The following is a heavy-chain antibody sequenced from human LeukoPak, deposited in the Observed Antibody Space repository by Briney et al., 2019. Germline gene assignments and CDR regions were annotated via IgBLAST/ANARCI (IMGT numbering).Heavy chain of an antibody. CDR2: INAGNGNT. CDR1: GYTFTSYA. J-gene: IGHJ4*02. V-gene: IGHV1-3*01. Sequence: ASVKVSCKASGYTFTSYAMHWVRQAPGQRLEWMGWINAGNGNTKYSQKFQGRVTITRDTSASTAYMELSSLRPEDTAVYYCARAISLAGYYYDSSGYYFDYWGQGTLVTVSS. CDR3: ARAISLAGYYYDSSGYYFDY. D-gene: IGHD3-22*01.